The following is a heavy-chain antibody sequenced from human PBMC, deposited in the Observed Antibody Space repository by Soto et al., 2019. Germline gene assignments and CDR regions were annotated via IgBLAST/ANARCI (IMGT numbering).Heavy chain of an antibody. D-gene: IGHD2-15*01. J-gene: IGHJ6*02. CDR1: GGTFSSYA. Sequence: QVQLVQSGAEVKKPGSSVKVSCKASGGTFSSYAISWVRQAPGQGLEWMGGIIPIFGTANYAQKFQGRVTITADESTSTAYMELSSLRSEDTAVYYCARYCSGGSCNPGGGYYYGMDVWGQGTTVTVSS. V-gene: IGHV1-69*01. CDR2: IIPIFGTA. CDR3: ARYCSGGSCNPGGGYYYGMDV.